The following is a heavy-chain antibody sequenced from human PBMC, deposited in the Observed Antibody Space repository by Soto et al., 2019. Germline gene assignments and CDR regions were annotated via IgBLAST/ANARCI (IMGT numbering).Heavy chain of an antibody. J-gene: IGHJ5*02. Sequence: PSESLSLGCAVCGEGLRIYYWSGIRPPPGKGLGWIGEINHSGSTNYNPSLKSRVTISVDTSKNQFSLKLSSVTAADTAVYYCARGRGYSGYDSFRQFDPWGQGTLVTVSS. D-gene: IGHD5-12*01. CDR2: INHSGST. V-gene: IGHV4-34*01. CDR3: ARGRGYSGYDSFRQFDP. CDR1: GEGLRIYY.